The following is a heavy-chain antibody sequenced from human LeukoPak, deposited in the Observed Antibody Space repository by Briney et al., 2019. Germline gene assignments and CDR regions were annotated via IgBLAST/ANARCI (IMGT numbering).Heavy chain of an antibody. Sequence: SVKVSCKASGYSFHTLAMNWVRQAPGPGLEWMGWINTNTGYPTYVQDFPGRSVFSLDTSVPTTFLDISSLNAQGTAIYYFARSSWIRQSSDFWGQGTLVTVSS. D-gene: IGHD5-18*01. V-gene: IGHV7-4-1*02. CDR2: INTNTGYP. CDR3: ARSSWIRQSSDF. J-gene: IGHJ4*02. CDR1: GYSFHTLA.